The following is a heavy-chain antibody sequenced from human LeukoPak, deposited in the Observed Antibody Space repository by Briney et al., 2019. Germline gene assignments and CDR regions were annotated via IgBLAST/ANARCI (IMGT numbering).Heavy chain of an antibody. D-gene: IGHD3-22*01. J-gene: IGHJ3*02. CDR3: ARGLFLSGYLDAFDM. Sequence: HPGGSLRLSCAASGFTVSNMYMTWVRQAPGKGLEWVSLIYGDGRTSYADSVKGRCTISRDNSKNTLDLQVNSLRVEDTAVYYCARGLFLSGYLDAFDMWGQGTVVTVSS. CDR2: IYGDGRT. V-gene: IGHV3-53*01. CDR1: GFTVSNMY.